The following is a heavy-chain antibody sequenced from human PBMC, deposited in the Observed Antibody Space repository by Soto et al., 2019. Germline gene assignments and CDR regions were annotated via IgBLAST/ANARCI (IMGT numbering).Heavy chain of an antibody. CDR1: GFIFGDYA. CDR2: VTSKRYGGTA. V-gene: IGHV3-49*03. Sequence: PGGSLRLSCTGSGFIFGDYAISWFRQAPGKGLEWVGYVTSKRYGGTARYAASVKGRFTISRDDFNSVVYLQMNSLKTGDTGVFYCARVPNNGRQFEHAFDIWGRGTMVTVSS. J-gene: IGHJ3*02. D-gene: IGHD2-8*01. CDR3: ARVPNNGRQFEHAFDI.